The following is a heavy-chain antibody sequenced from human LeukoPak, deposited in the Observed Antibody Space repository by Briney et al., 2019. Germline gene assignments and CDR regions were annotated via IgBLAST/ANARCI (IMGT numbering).Heavy chain of an antibody. J-gene: IGHJ5*02. D-gene: IGHD2-21*01. V-gene: IGHV4-39*01. Sequence: SETLSLTCTVSGGSISSSSYYWGWIRQPPGKGLEWIGSIYYSGSTYYNPSLKSRVTISVDTSKNQFSLKLSSVTAADTAVYYCASIHIVVVIANGWSDPWGQGTLVTVSS. CDR3: ASIHIVVVIANGWSDP. CDR2: IYYSGST. CDR1: GGSISSSSYY.